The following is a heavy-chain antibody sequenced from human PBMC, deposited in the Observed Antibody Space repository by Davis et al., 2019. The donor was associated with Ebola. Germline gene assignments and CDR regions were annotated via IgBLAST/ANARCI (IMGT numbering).Heavy chain of an antibody. J-gene: IGHJ4*02. V-gene: IGHV3-30*04. Sequence: PGGSLRLSCAASGFTFSGYAMHWVRQAPGKGLEWVAVISYDGSNKYYADSVKGRFTISRDNSKNTLYLQMNSLRAEDTAVYYCARKTYFDYWGQGTLVTVSS. CDR1: GFTFSGYA. CDR3: ARKTYFDY. CDR2: ISYDGSNK.